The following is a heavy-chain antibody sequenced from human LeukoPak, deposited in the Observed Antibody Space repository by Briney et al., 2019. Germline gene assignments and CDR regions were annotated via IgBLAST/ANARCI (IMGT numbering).Heavy chain of an antibody. J-gene: IGHJ4*02. CDR3: ARAGSGYSFDY. D-gene: IGHD3-3*01. V-gene: IGHV4-59*01. CDR1: GGSISSYY. CDR2: IYYSGSS. Sequence: PSETLSLTCTVSGGSISSYYWSWIRQPPGKGLEWIAYIYYSGSSNYNPSLKSRVTISVDTSKNQFSLKLSSVTAVDTAVYYCARAGSGYSFDYWGLGTLVTVSS.